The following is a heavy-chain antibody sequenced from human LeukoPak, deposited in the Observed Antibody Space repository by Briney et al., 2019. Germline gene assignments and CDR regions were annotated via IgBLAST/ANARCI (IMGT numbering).Heavy chain of an antibody. CDR1: GGSISTYF. D-gene: IGHD1-26*01. CDR2: IYYGGNT. CDR3: ARRPARTEGGWFDP. J-gene: IGHJ5*02. Sequence: SETLSLTCTVSGGSISTYFWSWIRQPPGKGLEWIGYIYYGGNTNYNPSLKSRVTISVDASKNQFSLKLSSVTAADTAVYYCARRPARTEGGWFDPWGQGTLVTVSS. V-gene: IGHV4-59*01.